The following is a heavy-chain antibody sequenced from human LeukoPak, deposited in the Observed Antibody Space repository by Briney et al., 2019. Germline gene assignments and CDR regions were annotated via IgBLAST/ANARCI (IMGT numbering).Heavy chain of an antibody. V-gene: IGHV4-59*06. CDR2: IYYSGST. CDR1: AGSISTYY. Sequence: SETLSLTCTVSAGSISTYYWNWIRQPPGKGLEWIGYIYYSGSTYYNPSLKSRVTISVDTSKNQFSLKLSSVTAADTAVYYCARDGSGLYYGMDVWGQGTTVTVSS. CDR3: ARDGSGLYYGMDV. D-gene: IGHD3-10*01. J-gene: IGHJ6*02.